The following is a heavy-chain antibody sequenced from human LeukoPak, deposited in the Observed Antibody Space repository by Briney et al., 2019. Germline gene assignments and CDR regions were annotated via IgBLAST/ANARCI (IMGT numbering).Heavy chain of an antibody. D-gene: IGHD2-2*02. Sequence: PGGSLRLYCAASGFTFSSYAMSWVRQAPGKGLEWVSAISGSGGSTYYADSVKGRFTISRDNSKNTLYLQMNSLRAEDTAVYYCATWVLGYCSGTSCYRLPDYWGQGTLVTVSS. CDR1: GFTFSSYA. CDR2: ISGSGGST. J-gene: IGHJ4*02. V-gene: IGHV3-23*01. CDR3: ATWVLGYCSGTSCYRLPDY.